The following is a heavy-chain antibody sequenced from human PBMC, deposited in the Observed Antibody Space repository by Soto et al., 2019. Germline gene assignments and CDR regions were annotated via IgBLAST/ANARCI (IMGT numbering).Heavy chain of an antibody. V-gene: IGHV3-43*01. D-gene: IGHD2-2*01. J-gene: IGHJ6*02. CDR3: DKDFCSRTNCHPAPLMYHYYGMDV. CDR1: GFSFDDYT. Sequence: GGSLRLSCTASGFSFDDYTMHWVRQAPGKGLEWVSLINCDGTRTYYTDSVKGRFTISRDNRQNSLYLQMNSLGPEDTALYSCDKDFCSRTNCHPAPLMYHYYGMDVWGQGTTVTV. CDR2: INCDGTRT.